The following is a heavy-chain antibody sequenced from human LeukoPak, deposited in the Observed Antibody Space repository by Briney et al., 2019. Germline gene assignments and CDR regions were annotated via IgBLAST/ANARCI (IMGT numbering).Heavy chain of an antibody. CDR3: ARDCSTSCCPPFKY. CDR1: GYTFTSYG. D-gene: IGHD2-2*01. CDR2: VSAYNGDT. V-gene: IGHV1-18*04. Sequence: ASVKVSCKASGYTFTSYGISWVRQAPGQGLGWMGWVSAYNGDTNYAQRFQGRVTMTADASTSTAYMELRSLRSDDTAVYYCARDCSTSCCPPFKYWGQGTLVTVSS. J-gene: IGHJ4*02.